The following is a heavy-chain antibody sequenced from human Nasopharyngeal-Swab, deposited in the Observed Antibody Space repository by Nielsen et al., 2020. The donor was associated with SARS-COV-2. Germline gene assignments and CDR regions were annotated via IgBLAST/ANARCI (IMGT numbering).Heavy chain of an antibody. D-gene: IGHD3-10*01. CDR3: ARDQIGESLSY. CDR2: MWYDGGNK. Sequence: GESLKISCATSGFTLSGYGMHWVRQAPGKGLEWVAVMWYDGGNKYYADSVKGRFTISRDKSKNTLYLQMNSLRAEDTAVYYCARDQIGESLSYWGQGTLVTVSS. J-gene: IGHJ4*02. CDR1: GFTLSGYG. V-gene: IGHV3-33*01.